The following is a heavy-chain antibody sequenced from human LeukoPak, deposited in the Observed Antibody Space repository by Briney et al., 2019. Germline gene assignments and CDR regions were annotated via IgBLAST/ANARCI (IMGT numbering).Heavy chain of an antibody. J-gene: IGHJ4*02. V-gene: IGHV4-34*01. CDR2: INHSGST. Sequence: PSETLSLTYAVYGGSFSGYYWSWIRQPPGKGLEWIGEINHSGSTNYNPSLKSRVTISVDTSKNQFSLKLSSVTAADTAVYYCARVGGSWYYDVDYWGQGTLVTVSS. D-gene: IGHD6-13*01. CDR1: GGSFSGYY. CDR3: ARVGGSWYYDVDY.